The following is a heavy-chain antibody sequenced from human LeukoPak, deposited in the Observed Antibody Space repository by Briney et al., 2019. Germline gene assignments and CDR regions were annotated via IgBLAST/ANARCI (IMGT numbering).Heavy chain of an antibody. CDR3: AKTSNSGSYGYYFDY. J-gene: IGHJ4*02. V-gene: IGHV3-23*01. D-gene: IGHD1-26*01. Sequence: SGGSLRLSCAASGFTFSSYAMSWVRQAPGKGLEWVSAISGSGGSTYYADSVKGRFTISRDNTKNSLYLQMNSLRVEDTALYYCAKTSNSGSYGYYFDYWGQGTLVTVSS. CDR1: GFTFSSYA. CDR2: ISGSGGST.